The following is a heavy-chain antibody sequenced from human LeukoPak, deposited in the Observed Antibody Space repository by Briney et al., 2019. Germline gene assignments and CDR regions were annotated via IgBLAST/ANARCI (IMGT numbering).Heavy chain of an antibody. CDR3: ARDRGGTGDFDY. CDR2: INVANGDT. J-gene: IGHJ4*02. V-gene: IGHV1-3*01. D-gene: IGHD1-1*01. Sequence: ASVKVSCRASGYTFNNYVVHWLRRAPGQRLGWMGWINVANGDTKYSQKFQGRVTIARDTSASTAYMELSSLRPEDTATYYCARDRGGTGDFDYWGQGTLVTVSS. CDR1: GYTFNNYV.